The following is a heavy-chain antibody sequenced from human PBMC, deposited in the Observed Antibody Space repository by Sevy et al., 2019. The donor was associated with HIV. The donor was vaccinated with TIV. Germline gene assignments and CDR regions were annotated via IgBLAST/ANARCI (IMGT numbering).Heavy chain of an antibody. CDR3: AKLGFYYDSSAYDYFDY. V-gene: IGHV3-7*01. J-gene: IGHJ4*02. CDR2: IKLDGSEK. Sequence: GGSLRLSCAASGFTFSRYWMSWVRQAPGKGLEWVANIKLDGSEKYYVDSVKGRFTISRDNAKNSLYLQMNSLRVEDTAVYFCAKLGFYYDSSAYDYFDYWGQGTLVTVSS. D-gene: IGHD3-22*01. CDR1: GFTFSRYW.